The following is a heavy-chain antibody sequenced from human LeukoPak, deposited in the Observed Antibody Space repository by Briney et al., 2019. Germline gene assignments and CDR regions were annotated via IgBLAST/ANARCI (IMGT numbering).Heavy chain of an antibody. Sequence: DPGGSLRLSCAASGFTFSTYGMHWVRQAPGKGLQWVSGTSGRGGSTFYADSVKGRFTISRDNSKNTLYLQMNSLGAEDTAVYYCAKDLPSGGGSDYWGQGTLVTVSS. CDR1: GFTFSTYG. V-gene: IGHV3-23*01. CDR3: AKDLPSGGGSDY. CDR2: TSGRGGST. D-gene: IGHD1-14*01. J-gene: IGHJ4*02.